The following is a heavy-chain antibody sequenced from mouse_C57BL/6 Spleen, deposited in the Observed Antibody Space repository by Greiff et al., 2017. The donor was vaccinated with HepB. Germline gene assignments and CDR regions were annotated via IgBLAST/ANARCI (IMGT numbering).Heavy chain of an antibody. J-gene: IGHJ2*01. D-gene: IGHD2-12*01. V-gene: IGHV1-50*01. CDR2: IDPSDSYT. Sequence: VQLKQPGAELVKPGASVKLSCKASGYTFTSYWMQWVKQRPGQGLEWIGEIDPSDSYTNYNQKFKGKATLTVDTSSSTAYMQLSSLTSEDSAVYYCARDELRRYFDYGGQGTTLTVSS. CDR1: GYTFTSYW. CDR3: ARDELRRYFDY.